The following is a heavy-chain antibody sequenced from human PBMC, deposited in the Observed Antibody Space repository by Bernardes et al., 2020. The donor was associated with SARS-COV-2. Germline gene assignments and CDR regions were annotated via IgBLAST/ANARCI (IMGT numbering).Heavy chain of an antibody. CDR2: VYNSGST. J-gene: IGHJ4*02. CDR1: GGSISSTSYY. CDR3: ARCRGGLTIIDY. D-gene: IGHD3-3*01. V-gene: IGHV4-39*01. Sequence: SETLSLTCTVSGGSISSTSYYWGWLRQPPGKGLEWIGSVYNSGSTYYNPSLKSRVTISVDTSKNQFSLKLSSVTAADTAVYYCARCRGGLTIIDYWGQGTLVTVSS.